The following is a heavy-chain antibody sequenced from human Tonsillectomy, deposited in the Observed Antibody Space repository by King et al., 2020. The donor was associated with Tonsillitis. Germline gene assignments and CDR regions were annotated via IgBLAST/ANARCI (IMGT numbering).Heavy chain of an antibody. D-gene: IGHD1-14*01. CDR3: AKDGRGNPCDMDV. J-gene: IGHJ6*03. Sequence: VQLVESGGGLVQPGGSLRLSCAASGFTFSSCAMHWVRQAAGEGLEWVSGISDSADKTHYADSVKGRFTISRDNSKNILYLQMNSLRAEDTAVYYCAKDGRGNPCDMDVWGKGTTVTVSS. CDR1: GFTFSSCA. CDR2: ISDSADKT. V-gene: IGHV3-23*04.